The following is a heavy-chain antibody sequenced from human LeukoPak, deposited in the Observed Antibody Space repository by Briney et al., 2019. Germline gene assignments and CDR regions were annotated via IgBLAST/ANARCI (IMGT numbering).Heavy chain of an antibody. Sequence: SETLSLTCTVSGGSIRSYYWSWIRQPPGKGMEWIGYILYSGGANYNPSLKSRVTISVDTSKNQFSLKLTSVTAADTAVYYCARGPHRLSIPIPYYYYYMDVWGKGTTVTVSS. V-gene: IGHV4-59*12. J-gene: IGHJ6*03. CDR3: ARGPHRLSIPIPYYYYYMDV. CDR2: ILYSGGA. D-gene: IGHD2/OR15-2a*01. CDR1: GGSIRSYY.